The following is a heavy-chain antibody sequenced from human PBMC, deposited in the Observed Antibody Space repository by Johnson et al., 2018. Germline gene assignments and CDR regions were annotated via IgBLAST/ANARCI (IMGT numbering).Heavy chain of an antibody. Sequence: LVESGAEVKKPGSSVKVSCKASGGTLSSYTITWVRQAPGQGLEWMGRIIPLLSITTYAQKFQGRVTITADTSTNTANMDLSSLTSEDTPVYYCAKTFRSQGPDFYYYHRDGWGKGTTGTVAS. CDR2: IIPLLSIT. J-gene: IGHJ6*03. V-gene: IGHV1-69*02. D-gene: IGHD3-3*02. CDR1: GGTLSSYT. CDR3: AKTFRSQGPDFYYYHRDG.